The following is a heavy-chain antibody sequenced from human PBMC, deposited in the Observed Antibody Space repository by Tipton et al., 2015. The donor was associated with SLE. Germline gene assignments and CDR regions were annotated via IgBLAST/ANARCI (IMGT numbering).Heavy chain of an antibody. CDR2: IYSGGSST. CDR3: ATLGSSSGMDV. D-gene: IGHD6-13*01. J-gene: IGHJ6*04. CDR1: GFTFDDYG. V-gene: IGHV3-23*03. Sequence: SLRLSCAASGFTFDDYGMSWVRQAPGKGLEWVSVIYSGGSSTYYADSVKGRFTISRDNSKNTLYLQMNSLRAEDTAVYYCATLGSSSGMDVWGKGTTVTVSS.